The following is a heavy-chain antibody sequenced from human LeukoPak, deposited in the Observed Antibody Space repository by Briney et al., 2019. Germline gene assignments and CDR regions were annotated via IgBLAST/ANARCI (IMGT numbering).Heavy chain of an antibody. CDR3: ARAPSEIGGYYPEYFRH. V-gene: IGHV3-74*01. CDR1: GFTFSSYW. Sequence: GGSLRLSCVASGFTFSSYWMHWVRQAPRTRLMWVSRIKSDGSTNYADSVKGRFTISRDNAKNTVSLQMNSLRAEDTGVYFCARAPSEIGGYYPEYFRHWGQGTLVTVSS. CDR2: IKSDGST. D-gene: IGHD3-22*01. J-gene: IGHJ1*01.